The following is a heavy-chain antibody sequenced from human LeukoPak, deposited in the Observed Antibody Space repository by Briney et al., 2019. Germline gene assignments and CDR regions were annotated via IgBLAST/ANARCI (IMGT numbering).Heavy chain of an antibody. CDR1: RFTVSNAW. J-gene: IGHJ4*02. CDR2: IKSKLHGGTT. D-gene: IGHD3-10*01. Sequence: PGGSLRLSCAASRFTVSNAWMNWVRQAPGKGLEWVGRIKSKLHGGTTDYAAPVKERFTVARDDSKNTVYLQMNSLKTEDTAVYYCTTDPRVSVGIELYYWGQGTLVTVSS. V-gene: IGHV3-15*01. CDR3: TTDPRVSVGIELYY.